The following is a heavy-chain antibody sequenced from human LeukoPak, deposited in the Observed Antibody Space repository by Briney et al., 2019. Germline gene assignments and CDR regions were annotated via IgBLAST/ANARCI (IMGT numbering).Heavy chain of an antibody. CDR1: GFTFDDYG. J-gene: IGHJ5*02. D-gene: IGHD3-3*01. Sequence: PGGSLRLSCAASGFTFDDYGMSWVRQAPGKGLEWVSGINWNGGSTGYADSVKGRFTISRDNAKNSLYLQMNSLRAEDTALYYRARVLRPWGSGYYAMPHDAFDPWGQGTLVTVSS. V-gene: IGHV3-20*04. CDR3: ARVLRPWGSGYYAMPHDAFDP. CDR2: INWNGGST.